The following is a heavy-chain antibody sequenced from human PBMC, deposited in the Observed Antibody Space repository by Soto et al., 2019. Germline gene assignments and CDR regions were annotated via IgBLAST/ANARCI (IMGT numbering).Heavy chain of an antibody. Sequence: SETLSLTCTVSGASISGSTYYWGWVRQPPGKGLAWIGSIYYSGSTYYNPSLKSRVTMSVDSAKKQFSLKLSSVTATDTAIYYCARHVTGSGYYPADFDYWGQGTLVTVSS. CDR1: GASISGSTYY. D-gene: IGHD3-22*01. CDR3: ARHVTGSGYYPADFDY. CDR2: IYYSGST. V-gene: IGHV4-39*01. J-gene: IGHJ4*02.